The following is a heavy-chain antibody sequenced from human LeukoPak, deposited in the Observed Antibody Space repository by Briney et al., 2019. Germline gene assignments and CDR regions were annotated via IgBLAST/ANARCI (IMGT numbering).Heavy chain of an antibody. CDR1: GASISSYY. D-gene: IGHD4-17*01. CDR2: LYISGST. CDR3: ARHNYGDYLNNFDY. J-gene: IGHJ4*02. V-gene: IGHV4-4*07. Sequence: PSETLSLTCTVSGASISSYYYNWIRQTAGRGLEWIGRLYISGSTDYNPSLKSRVTISVDTSKNQFSLKLSSVTAADTAVYYCARHNYGDYLNNFDYWGQGTLVTVSS.